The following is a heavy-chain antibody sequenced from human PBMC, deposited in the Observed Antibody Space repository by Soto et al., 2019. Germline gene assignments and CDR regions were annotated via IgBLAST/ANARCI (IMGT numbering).Heavy chain of an antibody. Sequence: PSETLSLSCTVSGGSISSYYWTWIRQPPGTGLEWIGGIYHTGATYYSPSLKTRVTISVDTSKNLFSLRLNSVTAADTAIYYCAAEISSAGHYWGQGTLVTVSS. D-gene: IGHD6-13*01. J-gene: IGHJ4*02. CDR3: AAEISSAGHY. CDR1: GGSISSYY. CDR2: IYHTGAT. V-gene: IGHV4-59*04.